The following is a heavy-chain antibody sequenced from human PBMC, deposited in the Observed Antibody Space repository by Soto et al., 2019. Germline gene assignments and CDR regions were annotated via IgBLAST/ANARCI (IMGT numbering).Heavy chain of an antibody. CDR1: GGSFSSGGYY. Sequence: QLQRQESGPGLLKPSQTLSLACTVPGGSFSSGGYYWSWIRQLPGKGLEWIGYIYYSGSTYYNPSLKSRFTISLDTSKNQFSLKLSSVTAADTAVYYCARATSFSGHHGYWGQGTLVTVSS. CDR2: IYYSGST. V-gene: IGHV4-31*03. J-gene: IGHJ4*02. D-gene: IGHD2-8*02. CDR3: ARATSFSGHHGY.